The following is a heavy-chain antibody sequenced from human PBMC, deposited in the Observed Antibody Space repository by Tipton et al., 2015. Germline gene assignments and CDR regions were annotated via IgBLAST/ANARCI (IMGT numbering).Heavy chain of an antibody. CDR3: ARCWHYYYYYGMDV. V-gene: IGHV3-33*01. Sequence: SLRLSCAASGFSFSSFGMHWVRQAPGEGLEWVAAIWYDGSDKYYAESLKGRVTISRDNSKNTVSLQMNSLRAEDTAVYYCARCWHYYYYYGMDVWGQGTTVTVSS. CDR1: GFSFSSFG. CDR2: IWYDGSDK. J-gene: IGHJ6*02.